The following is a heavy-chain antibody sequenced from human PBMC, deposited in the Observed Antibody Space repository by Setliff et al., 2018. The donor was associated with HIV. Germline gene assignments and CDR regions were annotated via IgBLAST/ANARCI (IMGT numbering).Heavy chain of an antibody. Sequence: SETLSLTCTVSAGAITNYYWNWIRQAAGKGLEWIGRVHFSGTTTIYNPSLKSRVTMSVDRSKKQFSLRLTSVTAADTALYYCARSGYYWDDAFDIWGQGARVTVS. CDR1: AGAITNYY. D-gene: IGHD3-22*01. J-gene: IGHJ3*02. CDR2: VHFSGTT. V-gene: IGHV4-4*07. CDR3: ARSGYYWDDAFDI.